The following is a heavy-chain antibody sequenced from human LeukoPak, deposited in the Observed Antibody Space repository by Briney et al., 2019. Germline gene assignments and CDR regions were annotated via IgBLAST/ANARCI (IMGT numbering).Heavy chain of an antibody. J-gene: IGHJ4*02. CDR1: GGSFSGYY. V-gene: IGHV4-34*01. CDR2: INHSGST. Sequence: SETLSLTCAVYGGSFSGYYWSWIRQPPGKGLEWIGEINHSGSTNYNPSLKSRVTISVDTSKNQFSLKLSSVTAADTAVYCCARGHLLRDYDSSGYSSGSDYWGQGTLVTVSS. CDR3: ARGHLLRDYDSSGYSSGSDY. D-gene: IGHD3-22*01.